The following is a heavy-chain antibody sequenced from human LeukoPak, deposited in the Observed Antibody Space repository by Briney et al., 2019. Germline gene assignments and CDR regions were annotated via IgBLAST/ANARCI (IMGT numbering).Heavy chain of an antibody. CDR1: GFTFSSYD. CDR3: ARDGGGYSYGSYYYYGMDV. D-gene: IGHD5-18*01. J-gene: IGHJ6*02. Sequence: GGSLRLSCAASGFTFSSYDMHWVRQATGKGLEWVSAIGTAGDTYYPGSVKGRFTISRENAKNYLYLQMNSLRAGDTAVYYCARDGGGYSYGSYYYYGMDVWGQGTTVTVSS. V-gene: IGHV3-13*01. CDR2: IGTAGDT.